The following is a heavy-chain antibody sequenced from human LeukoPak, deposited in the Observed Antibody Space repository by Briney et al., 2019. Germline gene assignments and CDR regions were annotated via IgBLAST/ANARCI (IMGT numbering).Heavy chain of an antibody. CDR3: ARDGAAAGNDAFDI. CDR2: ISSSGSTI. V-gene: IGHV3-48*03. CDR1: GFTFSSYE. J-gene: IGHJ3*02. Sequence: GGSLRLSCAASGFTFSSYEMNWVRQAPGKGLEWVSYISSSGSTIYYADSVKGRFTISRDNAKNSLYLQMNSLRAEDTAVYYCARDGAAAGNDAFDIWGQGTMVTVSS. D-gene: IGHD6-13*01.